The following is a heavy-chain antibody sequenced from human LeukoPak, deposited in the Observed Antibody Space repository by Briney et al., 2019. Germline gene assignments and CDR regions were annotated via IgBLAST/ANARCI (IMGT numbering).Heavy chain of an antibody. Sequence: PSETLSLTCTVSGGSISSHYWSWIRQPPGKGLEWIGYIYYSGSTNYNPSLKSRVTISVDTSKNQFSLKLSSVTAADTAVYYCARDRIAAESWGQGTLVTVSS. D-gene: IGHD6-6*01. J-gene: IGHJ5*02. CDR2: IYYSGST. V-gene: IGHV4-59*11. CDR3: ARDRIAAES. CDR1: GGSISSHY.